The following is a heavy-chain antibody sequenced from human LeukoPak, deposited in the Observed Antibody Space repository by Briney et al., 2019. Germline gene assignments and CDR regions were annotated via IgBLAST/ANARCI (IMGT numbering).Heavy chain of an antibody. V-gene: IGHV3-21*01. CDR3: ARDVPQWLANFDY. CDR1: GFTFSSYS. D-gene: IGHD6-19*01. CDR2: ISSSSSYV. Sequence: GRSLRLSCVVSGFTFSSYSMNWVRQAPGKGLEWVSSISSSSSYVYYADSVKGRFTISRDNAKNSLYLQMNSLRAEDTAVYYCARDVPQWLANFDYWGQGTLVTVSS. J-gene: IGHJ4*02.